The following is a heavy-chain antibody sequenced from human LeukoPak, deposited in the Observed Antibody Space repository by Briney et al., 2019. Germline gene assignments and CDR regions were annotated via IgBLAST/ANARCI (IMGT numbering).Heavy chain of an antibody. CDR2: IIPIFGTA. CDR1: GGTFSSYA. CDR3: ARASKMTTKTWGRRSDAFDI. V-gene: IGHV1-69*06. D-gene: IGHD5-24*01. Sequence: WASVKVSCKASGGTFSSYAISWVRQAPGQGLEWMGGIIPIFGTANYAQKFQGRVTITADKSTSTAYMELSSLRSEDTAVYYCARASKMTTKTWGRRSDAFDIWGQGTMVTVSS. J-gene: IGHJ3*02.